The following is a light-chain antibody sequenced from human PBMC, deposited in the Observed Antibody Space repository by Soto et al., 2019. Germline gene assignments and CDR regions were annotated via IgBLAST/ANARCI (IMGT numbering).Light chain of an antibody. CDR1: QSLLHSNGYTY. Sequence: DIVMTQSPLSLPVTPGEPASISCRSSQSLLHSNGYTYLDWYLQKPGQSPQLLIYWGSNRASGVPDRFSGSGSGTDFTLTISRVEAEDVGVYYCMQALPTPLTFGPGTKVDIK. J-gene: IGKJ3*01. CDR2: WGS. CDR3: MQALPTPLT. V-gene: IGKV2-28*01.